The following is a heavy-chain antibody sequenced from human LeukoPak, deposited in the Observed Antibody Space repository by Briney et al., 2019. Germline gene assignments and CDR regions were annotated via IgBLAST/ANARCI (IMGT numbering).Heavy chain of an antibody. D-gene: IGHD3-22*01. V-gene: IGHV3-23*01. CDR3: AKERMDNYYDEGGFDY. J-gene: IGHJ4*02. CDR2: ISGSGGST. Sequence: GGSLRLSCAASGFTFSSCAMSWVGQAPGKGLEWVSTISGSGGSTYYADSVKSRFTITRDNSKSTMYLQMNSLSAEDTSVYYCAKERMDNYYDEGGFDYWGQGTLVTVSS. CDR1: GFTFSSCA.